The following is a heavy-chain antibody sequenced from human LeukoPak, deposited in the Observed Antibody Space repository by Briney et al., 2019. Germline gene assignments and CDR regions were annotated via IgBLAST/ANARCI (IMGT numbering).Heavy chain of an antibody. Sequence: SETLSLTCTVSGGSISSYYWSWIRQPPGEGLEWIGYIYYSGSTNYNPSLKSRVTISVDTSKNQLSLKLSSVTAADTAVYYCARDSSGYSFDYWGQGTLVTVSS. CDR1: GGSISSYY. D-gene: IGHD3-22*01. CDR3: ARDSSGYSFDY. V-gene: IGHV4-59*01. J-gene: IGHJ4*02. CDR2: IYYSGST.